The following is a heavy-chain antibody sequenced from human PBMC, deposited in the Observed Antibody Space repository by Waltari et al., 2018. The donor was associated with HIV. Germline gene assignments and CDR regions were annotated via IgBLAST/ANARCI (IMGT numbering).Heavy chain of an antibody. CDR3: AHTLGYCSGGTLAQGCWLY. D-gene: IGHD2-15*01. V-gene: IGHV2-5*01. CDR2: IYWNDDK. J-gene: IGHJ4*02. CDR1: GFSLSTTGVG. Sequence: QITLKESGPTLVKPTQTLTLTCTFSGFSLSTTGVGVAWIRQSPGKALKSLALIYWNDDKRYSPSLKSRLTITKDTSKNQVVLRMTNVDPVDTATYYCAHTLGYCSGGTLAQGCWLYWGQGTLVTVSS.